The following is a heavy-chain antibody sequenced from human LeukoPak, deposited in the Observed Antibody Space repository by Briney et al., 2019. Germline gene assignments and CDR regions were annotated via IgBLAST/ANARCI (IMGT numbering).Heavy chain of an antibody. CDR3: ARSSIAVAGLEFDP. D-gene: IGHD6-19*01. J-gene: IGHJ5*02. CDR1: GYTFTSYA. V-gene: IGHV1-3*01. Sequence: ASVKVSCKASGYTFTSYAMHWVRQAPGQRLEWMGWINAGNGNTKYSQKFQGRVTITRDTSASAAYMVLSSLRSEDTAVYYCARSSIAVAGLEFDPWGQGTLVTVSS. CDR2: INAGNGNT.